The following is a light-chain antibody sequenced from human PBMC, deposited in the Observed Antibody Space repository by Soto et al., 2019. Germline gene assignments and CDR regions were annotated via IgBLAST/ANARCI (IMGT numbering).Light chain of an antibody. Sequence: EIVMTQSPATLSVSPGERTTLSCRASQSVGNNLAWYQQKPGQAPRLLIYGAYTRATGIPARFSGSGSGTDFTPTISSLQSEDFAVYYCQHYNYWPPKTFGQGTKVDIK. CDR2: GAY. CDR1: QSVGNN. V-gene: IGKV3-15*01. CDR3: QHYNYWPPKT. J-gene: IGKJ1*01.